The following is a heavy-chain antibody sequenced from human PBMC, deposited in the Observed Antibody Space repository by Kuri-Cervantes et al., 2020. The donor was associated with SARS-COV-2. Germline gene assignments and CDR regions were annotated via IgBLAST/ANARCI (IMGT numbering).Heavy chain of an antibody. V-gene: IGHV3-72*01. CDR2: TRNKANSYTT. Sequence: GESLKISCAASGFTFSDHYMDWVRQAPGKGLEWVGRTRNKANSYTTEYAASVKGRFTISRDDSKNSLYLQMNSLKTEDTAVYYCASAVADLFDYWGQGTLVTVSS. CDR3: ASAVADLFDY. J-gene: IGHJ4*02. D-gene: IGHD6-19*01. CDR1: GFTFSDHY.